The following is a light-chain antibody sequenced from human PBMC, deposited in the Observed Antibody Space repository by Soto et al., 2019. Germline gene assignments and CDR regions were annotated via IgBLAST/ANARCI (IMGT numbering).Light chain of an antibody. CDR3: QQYGGSPPFT. Sequence: EIVLTQSPGTLSLSPGERATLSCRASQGVTPAYLAWYQHKPGQAPRLLIYGTSNNATGIPDRFSGSRSGTDFTLTISRLEPEDFAVYSCQQYGGSPPFTFGPGTKVDFK. CDR2: GTS. V-gene: IGKV3-20*01. CDR1: QGVTPAY. J-gene: IGKJ3*01.